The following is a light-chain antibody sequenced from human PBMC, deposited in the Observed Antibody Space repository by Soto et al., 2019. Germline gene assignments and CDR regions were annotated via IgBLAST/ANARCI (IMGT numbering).Light chain of an antibody. V-gene: IGKV3-20*01. Sequence: EIVLTQSPGTLSLSPGERATLSYRASQSFSSTYLVWYQQKPGQAPRLLIFGASSRATGIPDRFSGSVSGTDFTLTISRLEPEDFAVYYCQQYGSSPYTFGQGTKLEIK. CDR2: GAS. CDR3: QQYGSSPYT. J-gene: IGKJ2*01. CDR1: QSFSSTY.